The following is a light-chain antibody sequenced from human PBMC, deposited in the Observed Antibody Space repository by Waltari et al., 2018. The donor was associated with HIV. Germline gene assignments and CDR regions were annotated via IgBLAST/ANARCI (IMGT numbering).Light chain of an antibody. CDR2: RNN. Sequence: QSVLTQPPSASGTPGQRVTISCSGSSSNLGRNEIYWYQQLPGPAPKLLIYRNNQRPSGVPDRFSGSKSGTSASLAISGLRSDDEADYYCAVWDDSLSGPVFGGGTKLTVL. V-gene: IGLV1-47*01. CDR3: AVWDDSLSGPV. J-gene: IGLJ3*02. CDR1: SSNLGRNE.